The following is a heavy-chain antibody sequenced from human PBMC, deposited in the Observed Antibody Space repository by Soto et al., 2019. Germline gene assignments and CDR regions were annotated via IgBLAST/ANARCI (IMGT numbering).Heavy chain of an antibody. V-gene: IGHV5-10-1*01. Sequence: PGESLKISCKGSGYSFTSYWISWVRQMPGKGLEWMGRIDPSDSYTNYSPSFQGHVTISADKSISTAYLQWSGLKAPDTAMYYCARRGDNPYYYYGMDVWGQGTTVTVSS. CDR1: GYSFTSYW. CDR2: IDPSDSYT. CDR3: ARRGDNPYYYYGMDV. J-gene: IGHJ6*02. D-gene: IGHD3-10*01.